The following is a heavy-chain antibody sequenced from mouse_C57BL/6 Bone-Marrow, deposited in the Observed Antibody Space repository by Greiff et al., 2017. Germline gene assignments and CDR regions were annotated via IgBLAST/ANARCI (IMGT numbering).Heavy chain of an antibody. Sequence: VQLKESGGGLVKPGGSLKLSCAASGFTFSDYGMHWVRQAPEKGLEWVAYISSGSSTIYYADTVKGRFTISRDNAKNTLFLQMTSLRSEDTAMYYCARERDYGRDYALDYWGQGTSVTVSS. J-gene: IGHJ4*01. D-gene: IGHD2-4*01. CDR1: GFTFSDYG. CDR3: ARERDYGRDYALDY. CDR2: ISSGSSTI. V-gene: IGHV5-17*01.